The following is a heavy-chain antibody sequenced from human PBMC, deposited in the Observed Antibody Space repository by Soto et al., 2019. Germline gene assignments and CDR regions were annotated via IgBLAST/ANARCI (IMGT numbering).Heavy chain of an antibody. CDR2: IYYSGST. D-gene: IGHD2-15*01. CDR3: ARLRVVVGTSDWFDP. V-gene: IGHV4-59*08. J-gene: IGHJ5*02. CDR1: GGSINGYY. Sequence: SETLSLTCTVSGGSINGYYWRWIRQPPGKGLEWIGYIYYSGSTNYNPSLKSRVTISVDTSKNQFSPKLSSVTAADTAVYYCARLRVVVGTSDWFDPWGQGTLVTVSS.